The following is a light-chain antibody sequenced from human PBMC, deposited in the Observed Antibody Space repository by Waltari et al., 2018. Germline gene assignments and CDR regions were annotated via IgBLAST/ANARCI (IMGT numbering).Light chain of an antibody. Sequence: QSALTQPASVSGSPGQSITIPCTGTTSDIGGSNYVSCYHQHPGRAPNLMIYDVTDRPSGISIRFSGSKSGNTASLTISGLRAEDEAYYYCTSYTTTSTLVLFGGGTKLTVL. CDR1: TSDIGGSNY. CDR3: TSYTTTSTLVL. V-gene: IGLV2-14*03. CDR2: DVT. J-gene: IGLJ2*01.